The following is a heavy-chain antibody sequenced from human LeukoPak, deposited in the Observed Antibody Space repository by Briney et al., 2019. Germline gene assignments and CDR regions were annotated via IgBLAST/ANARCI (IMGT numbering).Heavy chain of an antibody. CDR1: GFTVSSNY. J-gene: IGHJ4*02. CDR2: IYISGNT. V-gene: IGHV3-53*01. CDR3: ARGENRPFDY. Sequence: GGSLRLSCAASGFTVSSNYMSWVRQAPGKGLEWVSVIYISGNTYYADSVKGRFTISRDISKNTLYLQMNSLRAEDTAVYYCARGENRPFDYWGQGSLVTVSS.